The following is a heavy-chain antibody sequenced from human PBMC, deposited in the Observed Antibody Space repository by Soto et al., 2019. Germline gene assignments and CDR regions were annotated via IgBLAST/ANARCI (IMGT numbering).Heavy chain of an antibody. Sequence: SETLSLTCDVSGYAISSGFYWAWIRQPPGKRLEWIGNIYFTVTTSYNPSLKTRVTMSVDTSKNQFSLRLSSVTAADTAVFYCARVRRIGMSGSPGDSWGQGT. D-gene: IGHD3-10*01. V-gene: IGHV4-38-2*01. CDR2: IYFTVTT. CDR1: GYAISSGFY. CDR3: ARVRRIGMSGSPGDS. J-gene: IGHJ4*02.